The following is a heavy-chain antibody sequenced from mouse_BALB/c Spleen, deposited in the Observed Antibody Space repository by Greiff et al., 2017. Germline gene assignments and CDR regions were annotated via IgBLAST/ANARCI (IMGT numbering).Heavy chain of an antibody. D-gene: IGHD2-10*02. CDR2: ISYDGSN. CDR3: ARDPLEYGNYSWFAY. CDR1: GYSITSGYY. V-gene: IGHV3-6*02. J-gene: IGHJ3*01. Sequence: EVKLVESGPGLVKPSQSLSLTCSVTGYSITSGYYWNWIRQFPGNKLEWMGYISYDGSNNYNPSLKNRISITRDTSKNQFFLKLNSVTTEDTATYYCARDPLEYGNYSWFAYWGQGTLVTVSA.